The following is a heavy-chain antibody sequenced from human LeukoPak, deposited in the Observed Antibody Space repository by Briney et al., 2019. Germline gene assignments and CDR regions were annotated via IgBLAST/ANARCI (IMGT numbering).Heavy chain of an antibody. J-gene: IGHJ6*02. CDR2: FGGSGGST. D-gene: IGHD2-15*01. V-gene: IGHV3-23*01. CDR1: GFTFSNYA. CDR3: AKDLGSGYYYYYGMDV. Sequence: PGGSLRLSCAASGFTFSNYAMIWVRQAPGKGLEWVSVFGGSGGSTYYADSVKGRFTISRDNSKNTLYLQMNSLRAEDTAVYYCAKDLGSGYYYYYGMDVWGQGTTVTVSS.